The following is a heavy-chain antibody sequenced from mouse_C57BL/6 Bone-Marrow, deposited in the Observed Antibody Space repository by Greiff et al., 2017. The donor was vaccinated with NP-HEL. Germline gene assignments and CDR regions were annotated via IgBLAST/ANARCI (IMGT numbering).Heavy chain of an antibody. CDR2: IDPENGDT. Sequence: VQLKQSGAELVRPGASVKLSCTASGFNIKDDYMHWVKQRPEQGLEWIGWIDPENGDTEYASKFQGKATITADTSSNTAYLQLSSLTSEDTAVYYCSPAIPYFDYWGQGTTLTVSS. V-gene: IGHV14-4*01. J-gene: IGHJ2*01. CDR1: GFNIKDDY. CDR3: SPAIPYFDY.